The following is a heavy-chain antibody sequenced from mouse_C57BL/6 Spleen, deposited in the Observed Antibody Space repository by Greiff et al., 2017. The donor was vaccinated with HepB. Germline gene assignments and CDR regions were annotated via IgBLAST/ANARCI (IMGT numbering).Heavy chain of an antibody. J-gene: IGHJ4*01. V-gene: IGHV5-16*01. CDR2: INYDGSST. CDR3: ARDRGQDYAMDY. CDR1: GFTFSDYY. Sequence: EVKLVESEGGLVQPGSSMKLSCTASGFTFSDYYMAWVRQVPEKGLEWVANINYDGSSTYYLDSLKGRFIISRDNAKNILYLQMSSLKSEDTATYYCARDRGQDYAMDYWGQGTSVTVSS. D-gene: IGHD3-1*01.